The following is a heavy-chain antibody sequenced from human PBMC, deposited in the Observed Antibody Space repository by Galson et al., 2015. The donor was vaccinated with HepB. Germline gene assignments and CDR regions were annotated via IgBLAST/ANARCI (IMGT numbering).Heavy chain of an antibody. CDR2: INPNSGGT. J-gene: IGHJ4*02. CDR1: GYTFTGYY. Sequence: SVKVSCKASGYTFTGYYMHWVRQASGQGLEWMGQINPNSGGTNYAQKFQGRVTMTRDTSISTAYMELSRLRSDDTAVYYCARGGKVTIFGVAVYYFDYWGQGTLVTVSS. D-gene: IGHD3-3*01. V-gene: IGHV1-2*06. CDR3: ARGGKVTIFGVAVYYFDY.